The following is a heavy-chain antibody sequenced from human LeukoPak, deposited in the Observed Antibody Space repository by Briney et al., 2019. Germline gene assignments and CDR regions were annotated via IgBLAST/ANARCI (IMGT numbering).Heavy chain of an antibody. CDR3: AKGDYYDSSGRFDY. V-gene: IGHV3-9*01. J-gene: IGHJ4*02. CDR2: ISWNSGSI. Sequence: SLRLSCAASRFTFSSYAMHWVRQAPGKGLEWVSGISWNSGSIGYADSVKGRFTISRDNAKNSLYLQMNSLRAEDTALYYCAKGDYYDSSGRFDYRGQGTLVTVSS. D-gene: IGHD3-22*01. CDR1: RFTFSSYA.